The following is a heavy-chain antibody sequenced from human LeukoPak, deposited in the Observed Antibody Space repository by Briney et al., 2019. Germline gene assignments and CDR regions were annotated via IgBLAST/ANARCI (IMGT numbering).Heavy chain of an antibody. CDR3: ARDNSIIPEGRYYFGMDV. D-gene: IGHD2-21*01. CDR1: GYTFTSYG. Sequence: ASVKVSCKASGYTFTSYGISWVRQAPGQGLEWMGGISAINGKTNYAQKLQGRVTMTTDTSTSTAYMELRSLRSDDTAVYYCARDNSIIPEGRYYFGMDVWGKGTTVTVSS. V-gene: IGHV1-18*04. CDR2: ISAINGKT. J-gene: IGHJ6*04.